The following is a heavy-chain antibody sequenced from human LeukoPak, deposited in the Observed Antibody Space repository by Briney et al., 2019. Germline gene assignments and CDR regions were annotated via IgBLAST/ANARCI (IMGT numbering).Heavy chain of an antibody. D-gene: IGHD2/OR15-2a*01. Sequence: PETLSLTCTVFGGSITTYSWSWIRQPAGRGLEWIGRFYSNGNTAYNPSVKSRVTMSVDMSKNQVSLKLSSVTAADTAIYYCARDFSSKNWFDTWGQGTLVTVSS. CDR3: ARDFSSKNWFDT. J-gene: IGHJ5*02. CDR2: FYSNGNT. V-gene: IGHV4-4*07. CDR1: GGSITTYS.